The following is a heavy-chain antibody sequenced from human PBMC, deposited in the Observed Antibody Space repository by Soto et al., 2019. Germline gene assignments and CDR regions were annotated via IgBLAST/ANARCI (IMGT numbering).Heavy chain of an antibody. CDR3: ARSLLVDYRSSWSSAFSGMEV. CDR2: INTNSGGT. CDR1: GFTFSAYY. J-gene: IGHJ6*01. D-gene: IGHD1-26*01. Sequence: QVQLVQSGAEVKKPGASVKVSCQASGFTFSAYYIYWVRQATGQGLEWIGWINTNSGGTNNAQKFQGRVTMTRDTRTSTVYMELSALIPDDTAVYYCARSLLVDYRSSWSSAFSGMEVWGQGTTVTVSS. V-gene: IGHV1-2*02.